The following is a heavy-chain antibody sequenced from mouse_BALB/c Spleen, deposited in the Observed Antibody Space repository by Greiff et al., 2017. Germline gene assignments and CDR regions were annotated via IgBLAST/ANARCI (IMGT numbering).Heavy chain of an antibody. V-gene: IGHV14-3*02. J-gene: IGHJ2*01. Sequence: VQLKESGAELVKPGASVKLSCTASGFNIKDTYMHWVKQRPEQGLEWIGRIDPANGNTKYDPKFQGKATITADTSSNTAYLQLSSLTSEDTAVYYCASIFQDFDYWGQGTTLTVSS. CDR1: GFNIKDTY. CDR2: IDPANGNT. CDR3: ASIFQDFDY.